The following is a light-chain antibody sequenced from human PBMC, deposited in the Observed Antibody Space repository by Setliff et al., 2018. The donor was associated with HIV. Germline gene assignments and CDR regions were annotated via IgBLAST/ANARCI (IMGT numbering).Light chain of an antibody. CDR2: DAS. CDR1: QSLDKN. CDR3: QQRTNWLT. J-gene: IGKJ4*01. V-gene: IGKV3-11*01. Sequence: EIVLTQSPATLSLSPGERATLSCRASQSLDKNLAWYQQKPGQVPRLLIYDASDRATGVPRRFSGSGSGTDFTLTISSLEPEDFAVYYCQQRTNWLTFGGGTKVDIK.